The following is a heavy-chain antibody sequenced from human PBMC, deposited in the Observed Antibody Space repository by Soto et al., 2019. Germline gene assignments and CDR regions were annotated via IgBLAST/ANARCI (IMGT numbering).Heavy chain of an antibody. D-gene: IGHD2-2*01. V-gene: IGHV4-31*03. Sequence: PSETLSLTCTVSGGSISSGGYYWSWIRQHPGKGLDWIGYMYYSGSTYYNPSLKRRVTISVDTSKNQFSLKLSSVTAADTAVYYCARGGGCSSTSCYLYPFYYYYGMDVWGQGTTVTSP. CDR1: GGSISSGGYY. J-gene: IGHJ6*02. CDR3: ARGGGCSSTSCYLYPFYYYYGMDV. CDR2: MYYSGST.